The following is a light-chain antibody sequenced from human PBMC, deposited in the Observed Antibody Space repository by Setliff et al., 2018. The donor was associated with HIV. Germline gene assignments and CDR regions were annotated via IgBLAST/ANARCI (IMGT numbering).Light chain of an antibody. V-gene: IGLV2-14*03. J-gene: IGLJ2*01. Sequence: SALTQPASVSGSPGQSITISCTGTSSDVGGYNYVSWYQQHPGKAPKLVIYDVSNRPSGVSNRFSGSKSGNTASPTISGLQAEDEADYYCSSYTSSSTLVVFGGGTK. CDR3: SSYTSSSTLVV. CDR2: DVS. CDR1: SSDVGGYNY.